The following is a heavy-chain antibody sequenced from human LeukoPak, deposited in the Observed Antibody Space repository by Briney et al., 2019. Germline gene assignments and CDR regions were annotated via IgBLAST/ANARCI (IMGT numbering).Heavy chain of an antibody. CDR1: GFTFDDYA. V-gene: IGHV3-9*01. D-gene: IGHD4-17*01. CDR3: AKDNPEDYGDSRTWFDP. J-gene: IGHJ5*02. Sequence: PGGSLRLSCAASGFTFDDYAMHWVRQAPGKGLEWVSGISWNSGSIGYADSVKGRFTISRDNANNSLYLQLNSLRAEDTALYYSAKDNPEDYGDSRTWFDPWGQGTLVTVSS. CDR2: ISWNSGSI.